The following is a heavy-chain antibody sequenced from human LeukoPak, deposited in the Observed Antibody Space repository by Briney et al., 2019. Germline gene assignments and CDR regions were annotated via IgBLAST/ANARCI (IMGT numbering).Heavy chain of an antibody. CDR3: ARNSVEMATSHFDY. V-gene: IGHV1-18*01. D-gene: IGHD5-24*01. CDR2: ISAYNGNT. J-gene: IGHJ4*02. Sequence: GASVKVSCKASGGTFSSYAISWVRQAPGQGLEWMGWISAYNGNTNYAQKLQGRVTITTDTSTSTAYMELRSLRSDDTAVYYCARNSVEMATSHFDYWGQGTLVIVSS. CDR1: GGTFSSYA.